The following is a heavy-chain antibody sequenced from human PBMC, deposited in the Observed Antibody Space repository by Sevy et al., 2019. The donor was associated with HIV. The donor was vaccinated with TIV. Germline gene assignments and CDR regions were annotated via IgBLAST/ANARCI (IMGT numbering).Heavy chain of an antibody. Sequence: GGSLRLFCAASGFIFSSYGMHWVRQAPGKGLEWVTFIRNDGSTKYYSDSVRGRFAISRDNSKSTVYLQMNSLRPEDTAVYYCVKGPHPAVTTSYGLDVWGQGTTVTVSS. CDR1: GFIFSSYG. CDR3: VKGPHPAVTTSYGLDV. D-gene: IGHD4-17*01. CDR2: IRNDGSTK. V-gene: IGHV3-30*02. J-gene: IGHJ6*02.